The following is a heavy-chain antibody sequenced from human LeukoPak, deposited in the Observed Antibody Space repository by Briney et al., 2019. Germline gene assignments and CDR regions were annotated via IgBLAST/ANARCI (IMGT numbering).Heavy chain of an antibody. D-gene: IGHD3-3*01. Sequence: SETLSLTCTVSGGSISSGGYYWSWIRQPPGKGLEWIGYIYHSGSTYYSPSLKSRVTISVDRSKNQFSLKLSSVTAADTAVYYCARGGYDFLSGYYPFDYWGQGTPVTVSS. CDR2: IYHSGST. J-gene: IGHJ4*02. V-gene: IGHV4-30-2*01. CDR1: GGSISSGGYY. CDR3: ARGGYDFLSGYYPFDY.